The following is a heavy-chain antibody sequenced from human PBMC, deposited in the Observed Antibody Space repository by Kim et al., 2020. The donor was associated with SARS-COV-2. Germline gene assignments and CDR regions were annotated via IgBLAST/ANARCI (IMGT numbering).Heavy chain of an antibody. CDR3: ARDSWGYGAFDI. J-gene: IGHJ3*02. CDR1: GFTFSSYA. Sequence: GGSLRLSCAASGFTFSSYAMHWVRQAPGKGLEWVAVISYDGSNKYYADSVKGRFTISRDNSKNTLYLQMNSLRAEDTAVYYCARDSWGYGAFDIWGQGT. D-gene: IGHD7-27*01. V-gene: IGHV3-30-3*01. CDR2: ISYDGSNK.